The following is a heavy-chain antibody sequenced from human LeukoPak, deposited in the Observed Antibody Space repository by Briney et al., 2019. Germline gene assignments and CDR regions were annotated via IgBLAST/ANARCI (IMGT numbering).Heavy chain of an antibody. CDR2: IKQDGSEK. J-gene: IGHJ4*02. Sequence: GGSLRLSCAASGFTFSSYWMSWVRQAPGKGLEWVANIKQDGSEKYYVDSVKGRFTISRDNAKNSLYLQMNSLRAEDTAVYYCARGVDSSSWYLFDYWGQGTLVTVSS. CDR3: ARGVDSSSWYLFDY. CDR1: GFTFSSYW. D-gene: IGHD6-13*01. V-gene: IGHV3-7*02.